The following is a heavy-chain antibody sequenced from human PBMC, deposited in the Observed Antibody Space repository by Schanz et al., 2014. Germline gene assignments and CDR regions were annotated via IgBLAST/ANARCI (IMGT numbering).Heavy chain of an antibody. CDR2: IYYSGST. CDR3: ARVKQGCSDTSCVLDP. D-gene: IGHD2-2*01. Sequence: QVQLQESGPGLVKPSETLSLTCTVSGDSISSSYWSWIRQPPGKGLEWLGHIYYSGSTNYNPSLPERVYRSFDPSRKHCCRKLSPVTAADTALYFWARVKQGCSDTSCVLDPWGQGTLVTVSS. V-gene: IGHV4-59*12. J-gene: IGHJ5*02. CDR1: GDSISSSY.